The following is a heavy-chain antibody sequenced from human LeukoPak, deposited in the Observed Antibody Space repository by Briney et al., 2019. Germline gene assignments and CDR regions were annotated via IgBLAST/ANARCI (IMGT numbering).Heavy chain of an antibody. V-gene: IGHV4-59*08. Sequence: SETLSLTCTVSGGSISSYYWSWIRQPPGKGLEWIGYIYYSGSTNYNPSLKSRVTISVDTSKNQFSLKLSSVTAADTAVYYCAPGYYGSGSPFDYWGQGTLVTVSS. CDR1: GGSISSYY. J-gene: IGHJ4*02. CDR3: APGYYGSGSPFDY. D-gene: IGHD3-10*01. CDR2: IYYSGST.